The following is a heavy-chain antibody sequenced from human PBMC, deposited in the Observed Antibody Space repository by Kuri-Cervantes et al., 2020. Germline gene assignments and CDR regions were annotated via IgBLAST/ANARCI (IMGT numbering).Heavy chain of an antibody. D-gene: IGHD2-2*01. CDR2: INHSGST. J-gene: IGHJ5*02. CDR3: AREFIGYCSSTSCPNWFDP. Sequence: SQTLSLTCAVHGGSFSGYYWSWIRQPPGKGLEWIGEINHSGSTNYNPSLKSRVTISVDTSKNQFSLKLSSVTAADTAVYYCAREFIGYCSSTSCPNWFDPWGQGTLVTVSS. CDR1: GGSFSGYY. V-gene: IGHV4-34*01.